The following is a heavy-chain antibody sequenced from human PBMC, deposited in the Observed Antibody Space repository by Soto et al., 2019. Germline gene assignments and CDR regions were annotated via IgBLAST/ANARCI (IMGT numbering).Heavy chain of an antibody. Sequence: GGSLRLSCAASGFTFSSYAMSWVRQAPGKGLEWVSAISGSGGSTYYADSVKGRFTISRDNSKNTLYLQMNSLRAEDTAVYYCAKDPCSGGSCCDDFDYWGQGTLVTVSS. V-gene: IGHV3-23*01. CDR2: ISGSGGST. CDR3: AKDPCSGGSCCDDFDY. J-gene: IGHJ4*02. D-gene: IGHD2-15*01. CDR1: GFTFSSYA.